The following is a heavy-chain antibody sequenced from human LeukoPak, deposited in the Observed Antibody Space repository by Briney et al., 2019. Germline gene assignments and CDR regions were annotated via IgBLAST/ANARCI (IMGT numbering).Heavy chain of an antibody. CDR2: IHIAGGT. V-gene: IGHV3-66*04. Sequence: PGGSLRLSCEASGFTVSNSNINWVRQAPGKGLEWVSIIHIAGGTNYADSVEGRFTISRDNSKNTVYLQMNSLRVEDTAVYYCARLHYDVLTGPFDYWGQGTLVTVSS. J-gene: IGHJ4*02. CDR1: GFTVSNSN. CDR3: ARLHYDVLTGPFDY. D-gene: IGHD3-9*01.